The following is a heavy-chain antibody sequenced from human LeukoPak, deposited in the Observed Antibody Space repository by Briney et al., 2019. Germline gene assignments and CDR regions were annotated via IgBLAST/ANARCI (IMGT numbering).Heavy chain of an antibody. CDR2: IYYSGST. V-gene: IGHV4-59*01. J-gene: IGHJ6*02. CDR3: ARGDPFYSSSYYGGMDV. D-gene: IGHD6-13*01. Sequence: PSETLSLTCTVSGGSISSYYWSWIRQPPGKGLEWIGYIYYSGSTNYNPSFKSRVTISVDTSKNQFSLKLSSVTAADTAVYYCARGDPFYSSSYYGGMDVWGQGTTVTVSS. CDR1: GGSISSYY.